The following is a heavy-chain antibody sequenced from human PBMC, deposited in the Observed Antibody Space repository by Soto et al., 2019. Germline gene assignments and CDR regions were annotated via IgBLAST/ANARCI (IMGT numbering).Heavy chain of an antibody. V-gene: IGHV4-59*01. J-gene: IGHJ5*02. CDR1: GGSFSSYY. D-gene: IGHD3-9*01. CDR3: ARDVRYSTVNWFDP. CDR2: IYYSGST. Sequence: PSETLSLTCAVYGGSFSSYYWSWIRQPPGKGLEWIGYIYYSGSTNYNPSLKSRVTISVDTSKNQFSLKLSSVTAADTAVYYCARDVRYSTVNWFDPWGQGTLVTVSS.